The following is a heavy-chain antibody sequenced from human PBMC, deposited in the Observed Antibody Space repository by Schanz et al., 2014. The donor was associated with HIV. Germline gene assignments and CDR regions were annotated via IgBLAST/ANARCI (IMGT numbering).Heavy chain of an antibody. V-gene: IGHV1-8*01. CDR1: GYTFTSYD. J-gene: IGHJ6*02. CDR2: MNPNSGNT. CDR3: ARRGLVGATLYYYYYGMDV. Sequence: QVQLVQSGAEVKKPGASVRVSCEASGYTFTSYDINWVRQATGQGLEWMGWMNPNSGNTGYAQKFQGRVTMTRNTSISTAYMELSSLRSEDTAVYYCARRGLVGATLYYYYYGMDVWGQGTTVTVSS. D-gene: IGHD1-26*01.